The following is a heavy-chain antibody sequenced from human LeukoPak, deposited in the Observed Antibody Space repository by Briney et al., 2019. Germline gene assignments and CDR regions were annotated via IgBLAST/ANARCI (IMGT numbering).Heavy chain of an antibody. CDR3: VRIPNSANFPNWFDP. J-gene: IGHJ5*02. CDR2: ISSSSNYI. Sequence: GGSLRLSCAASGFTFSSSTMNWVRQAPGKELEWVSSISSSSNYIYYADSVKGRFTISRDNAKNSLYLQMNSLRAEDTAVYYCVRIPNSANFPNWFDPWGQGTLATVSS. V-gene: IGHV3-21*01. D-gene: IGHD4/OR15-4a*01. CDR1: GFTFSSST.